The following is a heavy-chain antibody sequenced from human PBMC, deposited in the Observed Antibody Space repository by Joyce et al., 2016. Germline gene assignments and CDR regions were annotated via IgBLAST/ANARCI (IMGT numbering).Heavy chain of an antibody. Sequence: QVQLVQSGAAVKKPGASVKVSCKASGYTVTGYYIHWVRQAPGQGLEWMGWSNPNTGGTNSAQNFQDRVTMTRDTSISTAYMEMRSLRSDDTAVFYCARGSTVAYDYWGQGTLVTVSS. CDR3: ARGSTVAYDY. CDR2: SNPNTGGT. CDR1: GYTVTGYY. V-gene: IGHV1-2*02. J-gene: IGHJ4*02. D-gene: IGHD4-23*01.